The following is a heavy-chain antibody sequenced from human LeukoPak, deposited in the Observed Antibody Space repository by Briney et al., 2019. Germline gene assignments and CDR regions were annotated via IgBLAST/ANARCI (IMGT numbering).Heavy chain of an antibody. CDR3: TRLSGDNWNYGGNFDS. CDR2: IRRKTNNYAS. Sequence: GWSLTLSCADSGFSLRGHSLYLLRQASGAALEWIGLIRRKTNNYASTYAASVTGRFTISRDDAENTAYLQMNSLKTEDTAVYYCTRLSGDNWNYGGNFDSWGQGTLVTVSS. CDR1: GFSLRGHS. J-gene: IGHJ4*02. D-gene: IGHD1-7*01. V-gene: IGHV3-73*01.